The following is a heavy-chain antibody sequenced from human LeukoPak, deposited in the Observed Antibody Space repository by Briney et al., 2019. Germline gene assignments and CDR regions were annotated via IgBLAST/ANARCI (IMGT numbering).Heavy chain of an antibody. Sequence: GGSLRLSCAASGFTFSSYAMSWVRQAPGKGLEWVSAISGSGGSTYCADSVKGRFTISRDNSKNTLYLQTNSLRAEDTAVYYCASLGMTTSTGYWFDPWGQGTLVTVSS. CDR1: GFTFSSYA. J-gene: IGHJ5*02. CDR3: ASLGMTTSTGYWFDP. V-gene: IGHV3-23*01. CDR2: ISGSGGST. D-gene: IGHD3-16*01.